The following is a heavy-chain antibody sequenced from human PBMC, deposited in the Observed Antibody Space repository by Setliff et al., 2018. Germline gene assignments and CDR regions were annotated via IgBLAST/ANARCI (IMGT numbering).Heavy chain of an antibody. D-gene: IGHD3-22*01. CDR3: ARGPRFDYESPTYRRRFDP. Sequence: PSETLSLTCNVSGGSISSYSWSWIRQAPGKALEWIGYFYHSASSNYNPSLKGRVTISVDTSKNQFSLELTSVTAADTAVYFCARGPRFDYESPTYRRRFDPWDQGTAVTVSS. CDR1: GGSISSYS. J-gene: IGHJ5*02. CDR2: FYHSASS. V-gene: IGHV4-59*08.